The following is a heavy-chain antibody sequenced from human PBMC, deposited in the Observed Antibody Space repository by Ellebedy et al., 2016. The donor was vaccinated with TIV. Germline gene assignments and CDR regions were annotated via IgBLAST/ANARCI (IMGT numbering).Heavy chain of an antibody. V-gene: IGHV3-30*18. CDR2: ISYDGSNK. CDR3: AKHNPSSGGGFDP. J-gene: IGHJ5*02. D-gene: IGHD6-19*01. Sequence: GGSLRLSCAASGFTFSSYGMHWVRQAPGKGLEWVAVISYDGSNKYYADSVKGRFTISRDNSKNTLYLQMNSLRAEETAVYYCAKHNPSSGGGFDPWGQGTLVTVSS. CDR1: GFTFSSYG.